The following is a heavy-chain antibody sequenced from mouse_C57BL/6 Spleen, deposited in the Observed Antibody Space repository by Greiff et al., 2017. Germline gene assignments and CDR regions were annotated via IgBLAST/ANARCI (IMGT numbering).Heavy chain of an antibody. Sequence: EVKLQQSGPELVKPGASVKISCKASGYTFTDYYMNWVKQSHGKSLEWIGDINPNNGGTSYNQKFKGKATLTVDKSSSTAYMELRSLTSEDSAVYYCARLGDYEFAYWGQGTLVTVSA. J-gene: IGHJ3*01. D-gene: IGHD2-4*01. CDR2: INPNNGGT. V-gene: IGHV1-26*01. CDR3: ARLGDYEFAY. CDR1: GYTFTDYY.